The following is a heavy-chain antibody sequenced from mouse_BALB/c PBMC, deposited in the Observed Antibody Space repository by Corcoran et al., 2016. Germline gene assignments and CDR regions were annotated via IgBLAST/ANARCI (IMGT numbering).Heavy chain of an antibody. Sequence: QIQLVQSGPELNKPGDTVKISCKASGYTFPHYGMNWVKQAPGKGVKWMGWINTYTGEPTYADDFKGRFAFSLETSASTAYLQINNLKNEDTATYFCAREPYAMDYWGQGTSVTVSS. V-gene: IGHV9-3-1*01. CDR3: AREPYAMDY. CDR2: INTYTGEP. J-gene: IGHJ4*01. CDR1: GYTFPHYG.